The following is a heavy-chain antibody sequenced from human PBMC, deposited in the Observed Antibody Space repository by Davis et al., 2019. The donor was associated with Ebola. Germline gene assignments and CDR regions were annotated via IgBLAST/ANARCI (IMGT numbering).Heavy chain of an antibody. Sequence: MPSETLSLTCTVSGGSISGYYWSWIRQPPGKGLEWIGEINYSGSTNYNPSLKSRVTISVDTSKNQFSLKLSSVTAADTAVYYCARGPTVINFDYWGQGTLVTVSS. J-gene: IGHJ4*02. V-gene: IGHV4-34*01. CDR3: ARGPTVINFDY. D-gene: IGHD4-17*01. CDR1: GGSISGYY. CDR2: INYSGST.